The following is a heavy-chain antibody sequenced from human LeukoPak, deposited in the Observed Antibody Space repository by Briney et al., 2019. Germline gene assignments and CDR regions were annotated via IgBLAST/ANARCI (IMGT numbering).Heavy chain of an antibody. CDR3: ARGTGHYYDSSGYDY. CDR2: IYYSGST. J-gene: IGHJ4*02. Sequence: SETLSLTCTVSGGSISSSSYSWGWIRQPPGKGLEWIGSIYYSGSTYYNPSLKSRVTISVDTSKNQFSLKLSSVTAADTAVYYCARGTGHYYDSSGYDYWGQGTLVTVSS. V-gene: IGHV4-39*01. CDR1: GGSISSSSYS. D-gene: IGHD3-22*01.